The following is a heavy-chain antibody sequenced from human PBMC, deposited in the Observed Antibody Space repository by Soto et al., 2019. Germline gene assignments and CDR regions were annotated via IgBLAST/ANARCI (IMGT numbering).Heavy chain of an antibody. J-gene: IGHJ5*02. CDR1: GGSISSSSYY. V-gene: IGHV4-39*01. D-gene: IGHD5-18*01. CDR3: ARHPLIQLWHVLPSPNNWFDP. Sequence: PSETLSLTCTVSGGSISSSSYYWGWIRQPPGKGLEWIGSIYYSGSTYYNPSLKSRVTISVDTSKNQFSLKLSSVTAADTAVYYCARHPLIQLWHVLPSPNNWFDPWGQRTLVTVSS. CDR2: IYYSGST.